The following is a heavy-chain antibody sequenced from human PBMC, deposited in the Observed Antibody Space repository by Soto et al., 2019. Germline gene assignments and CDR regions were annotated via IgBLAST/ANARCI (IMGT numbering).Heavy chain of an antibody. CDR2: ISGYNGNT. D-gene: IGHD1-26*01. CDR1: GYIFTSYG. Sequence: QVQLVQSGAEVKKPGASVKVSCETSGYIFTSYGLNWVRQAPGQGLEWMGWISGYNGNTNYAQTFQDRGTMTIDTSRSTVYMELRRLTSDDTAVYYCARGWEQLLVPIDYWGQGTLVSVSS. V-gene: IGHV1-18*01. J-gene: IGHJ4*02. CDR3: ARGWEQLLVPIDY.